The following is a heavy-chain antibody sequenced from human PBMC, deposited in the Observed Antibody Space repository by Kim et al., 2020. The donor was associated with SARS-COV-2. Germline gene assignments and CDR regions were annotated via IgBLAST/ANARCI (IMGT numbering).Heavy chain of an antibody. V-gene: IGHV3-33*05. CDR2: ISYDGSNK. Sequence: GGSLRLSCAASGFTFSSYGMHWVRQAPGKGLEWVAVISYDGSNKYYADSVKGRFTISRDNSKNTLYLQMNSLRAEDTAVYYCARGRRDDFDYWGQGTLVTVSS. CDR3: ARGRRDDFDY. CDR1: GFTFSSYG. J-gene: IGHJ4*02.